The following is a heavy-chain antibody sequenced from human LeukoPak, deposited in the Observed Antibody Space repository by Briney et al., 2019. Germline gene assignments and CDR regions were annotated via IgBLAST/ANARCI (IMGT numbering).Heavy chain of an antibody. CDR1: GFLFSGFG. Sequence: PGGSLRLSCETSGFLFSGFGMHWVRQSPGKGLEWVSVIYSGGTTYYGDSVKGRFTISRDNSQNTLYLQMNNLRAEDTAVYYCARDSYGDANFDTWGQGTLVTVSS. V-gene: IGHV3-NL1*01. CDR2: IYSGGTT. D-gene: IGHD4-17*01. CDR3: ARDSYGDANFDT. J-gene: IGHJ4*02.